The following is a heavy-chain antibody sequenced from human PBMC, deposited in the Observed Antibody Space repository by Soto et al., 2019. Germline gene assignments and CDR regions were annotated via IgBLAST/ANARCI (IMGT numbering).Heavy chain of an antibody. Sequence: SETLSLTCTVSGGSISSYYWSWIRQPPGKGLEWIGYIYYSGSTNYNPSLKSRVTISVDTSKNQISLKLSSVTAADTAVFYCARAPIAAVVLAIDYWGQGTLVTVSS. CDR1: GGSISSYY. CDR2: IYYSGST. CDR3: ARAPIAAVVLAIDY. D-gene: IGHD6-13*01. V-gene: IGHV4-59*01. J-gene: IGHJ4*02.